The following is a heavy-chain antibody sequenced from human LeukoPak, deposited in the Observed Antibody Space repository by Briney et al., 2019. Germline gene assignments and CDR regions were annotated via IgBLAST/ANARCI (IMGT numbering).Heavy chain of an antibody. CDR2: INPNSGGT. D-gene: IGHD2-2*01. CDR3: ARPRYCSSTSCYRYFDY. Sequence: ASVKVSCKASGYTFTGYYMHWVRQAPGQGLEWMGWINPNSGGTNYAQKFQGRVTMTRDTSISTAYMELSRLRSDDTAVYYCARPRYCSSTSCYRYFDYWGQGTLVTVSS. J-gene: IGHJ4*02. V-gene: IGHV1-2*02. CDR1: GYTFTGYY.